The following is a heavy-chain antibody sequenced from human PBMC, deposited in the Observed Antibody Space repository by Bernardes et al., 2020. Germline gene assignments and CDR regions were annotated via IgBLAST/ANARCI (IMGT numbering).Heavy chain of an antibody. CDR1: GGSISSSY. Sequence: SETLTLTCTVSGGSISSSYWRWIRQPPGQGLEWIGYIYYSGSTNSNPSPKSRGTITVDTSKNQSPLKLSSVTAADTAVYYCSGTPSTVVPTGYFGLWCRGTLVTGSS. CDR2: IYYSGST. J-gene: IGHJ2*01. D-gene: IGHD4-17*01. V-gene: IGHV4-59*01. CDR3: SGTPSTVVPTGYFGL.